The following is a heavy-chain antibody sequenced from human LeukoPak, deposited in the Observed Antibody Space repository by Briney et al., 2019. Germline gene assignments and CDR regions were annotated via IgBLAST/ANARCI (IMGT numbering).Heavy chain of an antibody. V-gene: IGHV3-21*01. Sequence: PGGSLRLSCAASGFTFSSYSMNWVRQAPGKGLEWVSSISSSSSYIYYADSVKGRFTISRDNAKNSLYLQMNSLRAEDTAVYYCARDRRRSPLAFGEFNYWGQGTLVTVSS. CDR3: ARDRRRSPLAFGEFNY. CDR2: ISSSSSYI. CDR1: GFTFSSYS. J-gene: IGHJ4*02. D-gene: IGHD3-10*01.